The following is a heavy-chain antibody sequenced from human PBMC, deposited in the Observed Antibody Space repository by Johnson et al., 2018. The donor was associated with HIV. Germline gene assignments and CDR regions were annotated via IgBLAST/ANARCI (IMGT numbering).Heavy chain of an antibody. V-gene: IGHV3-30*04. CDR1: GFTFSTYA. D-gene: IGHD3-10*01. CDR3: ARVQGDRGAYDAFAI. CDR2: ISYDGSDI. J-gene: IGHJ3*02. Sequence: QVQLVESGGGVVQPGRSLRLSCAASGFTFSTYAMHWVRQAPGKGLEWVAVISYDGSDIYHAASVKGRFNISRDNSKPTLYLQMTSLSAEDTALYYCARVQGDRGAYDAFAIWGQGTMVTVSS.